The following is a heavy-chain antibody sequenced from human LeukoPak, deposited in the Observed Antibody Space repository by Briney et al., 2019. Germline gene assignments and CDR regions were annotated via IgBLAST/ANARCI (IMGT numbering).Heavy chain of an antibody. D-gene: IGHD6-19*01. V-gene: IGHV4-59*01. CDR1: GDSITNYY. Sequence: PSETLSLTCTVSGDSITNYYWSWIRQPPGKGLEWIGYISYSGSTNYNPSLKSRVTISVDTSKNQFSLKLSSVTAADTAVYYCARLTGIAVAKYYFDYWGQGTLVTVSS. J-gene: IGHJ4*02. CDR2: ISYSGST. CDR3: ARLTGIAVAKYYFDY.